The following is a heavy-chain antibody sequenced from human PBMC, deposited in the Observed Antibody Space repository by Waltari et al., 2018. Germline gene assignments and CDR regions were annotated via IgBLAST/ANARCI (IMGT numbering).Heavy chain of an antibody. V-gene: IGHV3-23*04. CDR1: GFTFSSDT. D-gene: IGHD2-2*01. CDR3: AKARVVPAYFDY. J-gene: IGHJ4*02. CDR2: ISGSGGST. Sequence: EVQLVESGGGLVQPGGSLRTDCAAPGFTFSSDTLSWVRQAPGKGLEWVSSISGSGGSTYYADSVKGRFTISRDNSKNTLYLQMNSLRAEDTAVYYCAKARVVPAYFDYWGQGTLVTVSS.